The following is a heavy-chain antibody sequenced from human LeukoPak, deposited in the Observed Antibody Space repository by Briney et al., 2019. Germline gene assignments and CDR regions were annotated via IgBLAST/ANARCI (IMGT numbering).Heavy chain of an antibody. CDR1: GFTFSSYA. J-gene: IGHJ5*02. Sequence: GGSLRLSCAASGFTFSSYALSWVRQAPGKGLEWVSGISGSGGSTYYADSVKGRFTVSRDNSKNTLFLQMNGLRPEDTAVYYCAKASYNIAKENWFYPWGQGTLVTVSS. CDR3: AKASYNIAKENWFYP. D-gene: IGHD1-1*01. V-gene: IGHV3-23*01. CDR2: ISGSGGST.